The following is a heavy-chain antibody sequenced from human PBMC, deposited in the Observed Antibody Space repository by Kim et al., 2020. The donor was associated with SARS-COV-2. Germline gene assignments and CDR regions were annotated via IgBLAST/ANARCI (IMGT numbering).Heavy chain of an antibody. CDR3: ARETYGQLDY. Sequence: NPHNSEKFQGRVTITRDTSASTAYVEPSSLRSEDTALYYCARETYGQLDYWGQGTLVTVSS. V-gene: IGHV1-3*01. D-gene: IGHD4-17*01. CDR2: NP. J-gene: IGHJ4*02.